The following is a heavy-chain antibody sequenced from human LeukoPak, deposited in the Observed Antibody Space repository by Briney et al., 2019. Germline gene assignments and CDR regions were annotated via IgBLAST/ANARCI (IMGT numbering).Heavy chain of an antibody. CDR3: AKLLGTIYPLWGMDV. CDR1: GVIFSKYA. CDR2: ISNSGGST. V-gene: IGHV3-23*01. J-gene: IGHJ6*02. Sequence: GGSLRLSCGVSGVIFSKYAMSWFRQAPGKGLEWVSGISNSGGSTYYADSVKGRFTISRDNSRDTLYLQMNGLRADDTAVYYCAKLLGTIYPLWGMDVWGPGTTVTVPS. D-gene: IGHD2-8*02.